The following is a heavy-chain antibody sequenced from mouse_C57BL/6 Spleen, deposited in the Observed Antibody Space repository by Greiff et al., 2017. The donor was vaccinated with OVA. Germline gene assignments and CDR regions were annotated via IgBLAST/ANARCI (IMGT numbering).Heavy chain of an antibody. V-gene: IGHV1-69*01. D-gene: IGHD1-1*01. Sequence: VKLQQPGAELVMPGASVKLSCKASGYTFTSYWMHWVKQRPGQGLEWIGEIDPSDSYTNYNQKFKGKSTLTVDKSSSTAYMQLSSLTSEDSAVYYCARGITTVVAHWYFDVWGTGTTVTVSS. CDR2: IDPSDSYT. CDR1: GYTFTSYW. CDR3: ARGITTVVAHWYFDV. J-gene: IGHJ1*03.